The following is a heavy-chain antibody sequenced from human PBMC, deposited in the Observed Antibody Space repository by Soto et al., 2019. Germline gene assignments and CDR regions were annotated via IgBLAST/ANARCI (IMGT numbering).Heavy chain of an antibody. CDR3: ARGQLTKGYYGMDV. Sequence: VGSLRLSCAASGFTFSSYGMHWVRQAPGKGLEWVAVIWYDGSNKYYADSVKGRFTISRDNSKNTLYLQMNSLRAEDTAVYYCARGQLTKGYYGMDVWGQGTTGTVSS. J-gene: IGHJ6*02. CDR2: IWYDGSNK. CDR1: GFTFSSYG. V-gene: IGHV3-33*01.